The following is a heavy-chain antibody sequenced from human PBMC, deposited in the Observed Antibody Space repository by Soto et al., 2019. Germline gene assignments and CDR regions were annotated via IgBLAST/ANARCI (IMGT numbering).Heavy chain of an antibody. CDR2: IWYDGSNK. D-gene: IGHD3-22*01. CDR3: ARDPSNYYDSSGSPWYYYGMDV. Sequence: GGSLRLSCAASGFSFSSYGMHWVRQAPGKGLEWVAVIWYDGSNKYYVDSVKGRFSISRDNSKNTLYLQMNSLRAEDTAVYYCARDPSNYYDSSGSPWYYYGMDVWGQGTTVTVSS. J-gene: IGHJ6*02. CDR1: GFSFSSYG. V-gene: IGHV3-33*01.